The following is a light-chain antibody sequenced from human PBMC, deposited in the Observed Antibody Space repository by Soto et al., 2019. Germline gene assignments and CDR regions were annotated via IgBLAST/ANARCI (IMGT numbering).Light chain of an antibody. Sequence: QSALTQPASISGSPGQSITISCTGISSDVDNYGYVSWYQHHPGKAPKLMIYDVTHRPSGVSNRFSGSKSGNTASLTISGLQAEDEADYYCSSYKSSHTLWVFGGGTKVTVL. CDR3: SSYKSSHTLWV. CDR2: DVT. V-gene: IGLV2-14*01. CDR1: SSDVDNYGY. J-gene: IGLJ3*02.